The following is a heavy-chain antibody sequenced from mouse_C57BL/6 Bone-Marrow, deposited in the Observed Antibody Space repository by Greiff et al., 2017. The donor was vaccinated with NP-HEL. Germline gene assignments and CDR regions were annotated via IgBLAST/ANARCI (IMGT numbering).Heavy chain of an antibody. J-gene: IGHJ2*01. CDR1: GFTFSDYY. Sequence: EVMLVESGGGLVQPGGSLKLSCAASGFTFSDYYMYWVRQTPEKRLEWVAYISNGGGSTYYPDTVKGRFTISRDNAKNTLYLQMSRLKYEDTAMYYCARRGLLLRIDYWGQGTTLTVSS. CDR2: ISNGGGST. V-gene: IGHV5-12*01. D-gene: IGHD1-1*01. CDR3: ARRGLLLRIDY.